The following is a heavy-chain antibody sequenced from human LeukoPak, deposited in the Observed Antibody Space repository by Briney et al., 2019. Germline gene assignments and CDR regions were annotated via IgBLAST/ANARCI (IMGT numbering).Heavy chain of an antibody. CDR1: GGSISSSSYY. CDR3: ARDHYYHYMDV. V-gene: IGHV3-23*01. Sequence: PSEALSLTCTVSGGSISSSSYYWGCFRQPPGKGLEWVSAISDSGDTTYYADSVRGRFTISRDNAKNSLYLQMNSLRAEDTAVYYCARDHYYHYMDVWGKGTTVTVSS. CDR2: ISDSGDTT. J-gene: IGHJ6*03.